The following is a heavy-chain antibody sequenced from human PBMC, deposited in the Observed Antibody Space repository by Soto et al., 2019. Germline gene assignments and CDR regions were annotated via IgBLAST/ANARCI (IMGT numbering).Heavy chain of an antibody. CDR1: GGNFSTYT. D-gene: IGHD6-13*01. J-gene: IGHJ4*02. CDR2: IIPIVTVT. CDR3: ATNRGHASSWYFDY. V-gene: IGHV1-69*02. Sequence: SVNVSCKASGGNFSTYTLSWVRQTPGQGIQWLGRIIPIVTVTNDAQKSQGRVTITADRSTSTAYMELSGLMSDDTAVYYCATNRGHASSWYFDYWGEGTLVTGSS.